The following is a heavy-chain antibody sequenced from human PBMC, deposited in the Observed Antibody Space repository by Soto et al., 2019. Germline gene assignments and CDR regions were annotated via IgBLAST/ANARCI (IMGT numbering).Heavy chain of an antibody. V-gene: IGHV1-69*12. D-gene: IGHD6-19*01. CDR1: GGTFSSYA. CDR2: IIPIFGTA. J-gene: IGHJ3*02. CDR3: AVAGSFQLGSDAFDI. Sequence: QVQLVQSGAEVKKPGSSVKVSCKASGGTFSSYAISWVRQDPGQGLEWMGGIIPIFGTANYAQKFQGRVTITADESTSPAYMELSSLRSEDTAVYYCAVAGSFQLGSDAFDIWGQGTMVTVAS.